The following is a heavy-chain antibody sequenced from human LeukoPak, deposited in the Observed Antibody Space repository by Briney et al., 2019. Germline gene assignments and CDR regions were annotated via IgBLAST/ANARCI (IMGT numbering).Heavy chain of an antibody. V-gene: IGHV1-58*02. CDR1: GFTFTSSA. Sequence: SVKVSCKASGFTFTSSAMQWVRQARGQRLEWIGWIVVGSGNTSYAQKFQERVTITRDMSTSTAYMELSSLRSEDTAVYYCAADPLYYYYDSSGYLGYWGQGTLVTVSS. D-gene: IGHD3-22*01. J-gene: IGHJ4*02. CDR2: IVVGSGNT. CDR3: AADPLYYYYDSSGYLGY.